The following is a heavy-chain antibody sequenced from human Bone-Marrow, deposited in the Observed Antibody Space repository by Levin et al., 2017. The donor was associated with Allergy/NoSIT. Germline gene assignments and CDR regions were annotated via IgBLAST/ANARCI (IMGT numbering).Heavy chain of an antibody. D-gene: IGHD6-19*01. CDR3: TRETPTAGYFDY. V-gene: IGHV4-59*01. J-gene: IGHJ4*02. Sequence: SQTLSLTCTVSGGSINGYYWMWLRQTPGKGLEWIGLIYYTGSTNYNPSLRSRVTISVDTSKNQFSLNLNSVTAADTAVYYCTRETPTAGYFDYWGQGALVTVSS. CDR2: IYYTGST. CDR1: GGSINGYY.